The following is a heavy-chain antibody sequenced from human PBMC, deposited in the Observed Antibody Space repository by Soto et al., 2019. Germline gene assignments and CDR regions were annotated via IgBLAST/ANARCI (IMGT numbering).Heavy chain of an antibody. V-gene: IGHV1-8*01. D-gene: IGHD2-15*01. CDR2: MNPNSGNT. J-gene: IGHJ4*02. CDR1: GYTFTSYD. CDR3: ARGPLFSCSGGSCYPFDY. Sequence: AAVKVSCKASGYTFTSYDINWVRQATGQGLEWMGWMNPNSGNTGYAQKFQGRVTITADESTSTAYMELSSLRSEDTAVYYCARGPLFSCSGGSCYPFDYWGQGTLVTVSS.